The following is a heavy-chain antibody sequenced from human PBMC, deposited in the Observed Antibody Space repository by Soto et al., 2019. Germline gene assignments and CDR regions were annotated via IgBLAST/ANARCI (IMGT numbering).Heavy chain of an antibody. Sequence: SETLSLTCTVSGGSISSYYWSWIRQPPGKGLERIGYIYYSGSTNYNPSLKSRVTISVDTSKNQFSLKLSSVTAADTAVYYCARSGGEWLLIDYWGQGTLVTVSS. CDR1: GGSISSYY. V-gene: IGHV4-59*01. CDR2: IYYSGST. D-gene: IGHD3-3*01. CDR3: ARSGGEWLLIDY. J-gene: IGHJ4*02.